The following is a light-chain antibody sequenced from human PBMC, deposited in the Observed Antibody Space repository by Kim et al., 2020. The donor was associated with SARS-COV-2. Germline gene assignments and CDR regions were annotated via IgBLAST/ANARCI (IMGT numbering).Light chain of an antibody. CDR2: GAS. Sequence: PGEPATLSCRASQTITSSYLAWYQQKPGQAPSLLIYGASSRATGIPDRFSGSGSGTDFTLTISRLEPEDFAVYYCQQYGGSPPRFTFGQGTKLEI. CDR3: QQYGGSPPRFT. J-gene: IGKJ2*01. CDR1: QTITSSY. V-gene: IGKV3-20*01.